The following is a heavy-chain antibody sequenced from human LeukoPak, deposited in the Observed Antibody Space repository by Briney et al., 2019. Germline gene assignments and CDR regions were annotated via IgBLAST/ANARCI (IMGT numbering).Heavy chain of an antibody. V-gene: IGHV1-69*13. J-gene: IGHJ4*02. D-gene: IGHD6-13*01. Sequence: ASVTVSCTSSGGTFSSYAISWVRQAPGQGLEWMGGIIPIFGTANYAQKFQGRVTITADESTRTAYMELSSLRSEDTAVYYCARAIGIAAAGASFYFDYWGQGTLVTVSS. CDR1: GGTFSSYA. CDR3: ARAIGIAAAGASFYFDY. CDR2: IIPIFGTA.